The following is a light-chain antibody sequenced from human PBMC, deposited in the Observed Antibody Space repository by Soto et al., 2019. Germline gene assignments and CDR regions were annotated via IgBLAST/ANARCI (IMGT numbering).Light chain of an antibody. CDR2: GVS. CDR1: SSDIGIYNY. J-gene: IGLJ3*02. CDR3: SSYTSSKSWI. V-gene: IGLV2-14*01. Sequence: QSVLTQPASVSGSPGQSITISCTGTSSDIGIYNYVSWYQQHPDKVPKLIIFGVSNRPSGISNRFSGSKSGNTASLTISGLQAEDEADYYCSSYTSSKSWIFGGGTKLTVL.